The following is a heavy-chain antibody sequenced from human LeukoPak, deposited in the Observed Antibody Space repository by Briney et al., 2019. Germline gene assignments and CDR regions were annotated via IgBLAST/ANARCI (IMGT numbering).Heavy chain of an antibody. CDR2: ISSSSSYI. CDR3: ARSAGTVTTGFDY. CDR1: GFTFSSYS. D-gene: IGHD4-17*01. V-gene: IGHV3-21*01. Sequence: PGGSLRLSCAASGFTFSSYSMNWVRQAPGKGLEWVSSISSSSSYIYYADSVKGRFTISRDNAKNSLYLQMNSLRAEDTAVYYCARSAGTVTTGFDYWGQGTLVTVAS. J-gene: IGHJ4*02.